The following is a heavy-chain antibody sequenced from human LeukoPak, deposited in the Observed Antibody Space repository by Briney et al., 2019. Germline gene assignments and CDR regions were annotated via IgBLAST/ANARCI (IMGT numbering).Heavy chain of an antibody. D-gene: IGHD1-1*01. CDR3: ASLVQTTTTGPTTP. Sequence: ASVTVSCKASGYTFTGYYMHWVRQAPGQGLEWMGWINPNSGDTNYAQKFQGGVTMTRDTSISTAYMELSSLRSDDTALYYCASLVQTTTTGPTTPWGQGTLVTVSS. J-gene: IGHJ5*02. CDR1: GYTFTGYY. CDR2: INPNSGDT. V-gene: IGHV1-2*02.